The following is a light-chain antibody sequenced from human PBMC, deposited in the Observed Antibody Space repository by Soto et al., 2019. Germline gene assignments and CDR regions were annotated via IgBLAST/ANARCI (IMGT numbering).Light chain of an antibody. CDR3: QQYTNTNNPWM. V-gene: IGKV1-5*01. J-gene: IGKJ1*01. CDR2: DAS. CDR1: QTISTW. Sequence: DIQVTQSPPTLSASVGDRVSSSCLAGQTISTWMAWYQQKPGKAPKLLVYDASTLQSGVASRFSGSGSGTEFTLIISGLQPDDSATYYCQQYTNTNNPWMFGQGTKVDIK.